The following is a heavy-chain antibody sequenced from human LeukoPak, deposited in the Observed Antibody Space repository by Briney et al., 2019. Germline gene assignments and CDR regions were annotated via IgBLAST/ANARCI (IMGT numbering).Heavy chain of an antibody. Sequence: GGSLSLSCAASGFIFSSYAMTWVRQAPGKGLEWVSAISGSGGSTYYADSVKGRFTISRDTSKSTLYLQMNSLRAEDTAVYYCAKRSGDSYYLDSWGQGTLVTVSS. V-gene: IGHV3-23*01. J-gene: IGHJ4*02. CDR3: AKRSGDSYYLDS. CDR2: ISGSGGST. D-gene: IGHD2-15*01. CDR1: GFIFSSYA.